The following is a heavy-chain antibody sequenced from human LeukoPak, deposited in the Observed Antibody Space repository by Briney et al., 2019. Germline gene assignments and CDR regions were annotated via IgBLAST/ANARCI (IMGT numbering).Heavy chain of an antibody. D-gene: IGHD5-24*01. CDR1: GFTFSSYG. V-gene: IGHV3-30*04. Sequence: GGSLRLSCAASGFTFSSYGLHWVRQAPGKGLECVAVISKDGSNEHYADPGKGRFTISRDNSKNTLYLQMNSLRTEDTAVYYCVRDRGDGYNQIDYWGQGTLVTASS. J-gene: IGHJ4*02. CDR3: VRDRGDGYNQIDY. CDR2: ISKDGSNE.